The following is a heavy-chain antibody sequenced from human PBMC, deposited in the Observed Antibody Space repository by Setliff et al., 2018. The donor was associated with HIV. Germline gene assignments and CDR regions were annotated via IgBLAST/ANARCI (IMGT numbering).Heavy chain of an antibody. V-gene: IGHV4-4*09. CDR1: GGSISSYY. J-gene: IGHJ4*02. Sequence: KTSETLSLTCTVSGGSISSYYWSWIRQPPGKGLEWIGYIYTSGSVNYNPSLNSRFTISVDTSKNQFSLKVNSVTAADTAVYYCARSPRIGVAGEFEYWGPGTLVTVSS. CDR2: IYTSGSV. D-gene: IGHD6-19*01. CDR3: ARSPRIGVAGEFEY.